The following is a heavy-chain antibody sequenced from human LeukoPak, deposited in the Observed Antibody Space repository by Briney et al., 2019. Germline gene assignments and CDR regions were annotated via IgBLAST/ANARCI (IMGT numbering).Heavy chain of an antibody. D-gene: IGHD2-2*01. CDR1: GDSVSSNSVT. Sequence: SQTLSLTCALSGDSVSSNSVTWNWIRQSPSRGLEWLGRTYYRSTWYNDYAVSVRGRVTVNPDTSKNQFSLHLNSVTPEDTAVYYCARRLTQYDCFDPWGQGILVTVSS. CDR3: ARRLTQYDCFDP. CDR2: TYYRSTWYN. V-gene: IGHV6-1*01. J-gene: IGHJ5*02.